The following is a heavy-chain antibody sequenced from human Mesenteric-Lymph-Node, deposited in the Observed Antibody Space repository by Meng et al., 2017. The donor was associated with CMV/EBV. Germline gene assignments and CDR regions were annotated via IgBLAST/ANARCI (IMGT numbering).Heavy chain of an antibody. D-gene: IGHD3-9*01. CDR1: GFPFSTYE. J-gene: IGHJ4*02. Sequence: GESLKISCAASGFPFSTYEFNWVRQAPGKGLEWISYISSSGNYILYADSVKGRFTISRDNAKNSLYLQMNSLRAEDTAVYYCARDHDLDWDYWGQGTLVTVSS. CDR3: ARDHDLDWDY. V-gene: IGHV3-48*03. CDR2: ISSSGNYI.